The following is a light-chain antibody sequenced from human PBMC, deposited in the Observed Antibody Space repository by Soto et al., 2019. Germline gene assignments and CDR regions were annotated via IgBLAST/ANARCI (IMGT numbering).Light chain of an antibody. J-gene: IGKJ4*01. CDR3: HQANSFPPP. CDR2: AAS. V-gene: IGKV1D-12*01. CDR1: QGIGRW. Sequence: DIQMTQSPSSVSASVGDRVTITCRASQGIGRWLAWYQQKPGKAPKLLIYAASSLQSGVPSRFSGSVSGKDFTLTISSLQPEDFATYNGHQANSFPPPFGGGTKVDIQ.